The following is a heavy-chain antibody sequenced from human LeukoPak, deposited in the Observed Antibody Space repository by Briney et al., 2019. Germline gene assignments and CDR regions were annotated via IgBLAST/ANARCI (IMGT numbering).Heavy chain of an antibody. CDR3: ARDRQYTAMDRMVSY. Sequence: PGGSLRLSCAASGFTFSSYWMSWVRQAPGKGLEWVANIKQDGSEKYYVDSVKGRFTISRDNAKNSLYLQMNSLRAEDTAVYYCARDRQYTAMDRMVSYWGQGTLVIVSS. CDR1: GFTFSSYW. V-gene: IGHV3-7*03. J-gene: IGHJ4*02. CDR2: IKQDGSEK. D-gene: IGHD5-18*01.